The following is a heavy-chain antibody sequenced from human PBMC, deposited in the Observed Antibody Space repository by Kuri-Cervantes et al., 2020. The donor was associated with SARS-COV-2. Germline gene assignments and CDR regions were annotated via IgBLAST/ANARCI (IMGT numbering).Heavy chain of an antibody. D-gene: IGHD2-15*01. CDR2: IYTSGRT. CDR3: ARDGCGGSCYGYYYMDD. CDR1: GGSISSGSYY. J-gene: IGHJ6*03. Sequence: SATLSLTCTVSGGSISSGSYYWSWIRQPAGKGLEWIGYIYTSGRTNYNPSLKSRVTISVDTSKNQFTLKLSSVTAADTAVCYCARDGCGGSCYGYYYMDDWGKGTTVTVSS. V-gene: IGHV4-61*09.